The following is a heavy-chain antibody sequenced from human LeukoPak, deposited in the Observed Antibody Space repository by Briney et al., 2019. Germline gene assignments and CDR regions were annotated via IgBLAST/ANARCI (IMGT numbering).Heavy chain of an antibody. V-gene: IGHV1-46*01. D-gene: IGHD6-13*01. CDR1: GYTFTSYY. J-gene: IGHJ4*02. Sequence: ASVKVSCKASGYTFTSYYMHWVRQAPGQGLEWMGIINPSGGSTSYAQKFQGRVTMTRDTSTSTVYMELSSLRSEDTAVYYCARMARGAAARVSTPFDYWGQGTLVTVSS. CDR2: INPSGGST. CDR3: ARMARGAAARVSTPFDY.